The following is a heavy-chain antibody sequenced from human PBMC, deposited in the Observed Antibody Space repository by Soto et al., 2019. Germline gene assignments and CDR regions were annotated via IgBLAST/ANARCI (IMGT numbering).Heavy chain of an antibody. CDR2: IINDGSET. CDR3: GRDYFGSGNP. Sequence: EVQLGESGGGLFQPGGSLRLSCAASGFTLRDHWMHWVRQAPGKGLVWLARIINDGSETDYADSVKGRFIISRDNAKNAVYLEMDSLKVEDTGIYYCGRDYFGSGNPWGQGTPVNVSS. D-gene: IGHD3-10*01. CDR1: GFTLRDHW. V-gene: IGHV3-74*01. J-gene: IGHJ5*02.